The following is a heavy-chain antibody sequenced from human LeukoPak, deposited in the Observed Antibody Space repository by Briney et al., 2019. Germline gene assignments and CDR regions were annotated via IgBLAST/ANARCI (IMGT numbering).Heavy chain of an antibody. D-gene: IGHD6-19*01. V-gene: IGHV5-51*01. CDR3: ATQSVAGSFDY. J-gene: IGHJ4*02. Sequence: GESLKISCKGYGYSFTNYWIGWVRQMPEKGLEWMGVIYPGDSDTRYSPSFQGQVTISADKSISTAYLQWSSLKASDTAMYYCATQSVAGSFDYWGREPWSPSPQ. CDR2: IYPGDSDT. CDR1: GYSFTNYW.